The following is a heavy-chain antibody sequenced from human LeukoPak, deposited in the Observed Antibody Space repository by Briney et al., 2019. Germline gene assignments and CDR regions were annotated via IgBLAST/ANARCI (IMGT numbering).Heavy chain of an antibody. V-gene: IGHV1-2*02. CDR2: INPNSGGR. CDR3: ARAVVVVPAAIFRNWFDP. J-gene: IGHJ5*02. D-gene: IGHD2-2*01. CDR1: GYTFTGYY. Sequence: GASVKVSCKASGYTFTGYYMHWVRQAPGQGIEWMGRINPNSGGRNYAQKFQGRVTMTRDTPISTAYMELSRLRSDDTAVYYCARAVVVVPAAIFRNWFDPWGQGTLVTVSS.